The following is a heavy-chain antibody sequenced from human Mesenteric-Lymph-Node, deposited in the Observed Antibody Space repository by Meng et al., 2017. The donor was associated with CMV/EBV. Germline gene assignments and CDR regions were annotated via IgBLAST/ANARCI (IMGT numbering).Heavy chain of an antibody. D-gene: IGHD6-19*01. V-gene: IGHV3-30*02. J-gene: IGHJ4*02. CDR2: IWYDGSNK. Sequence: GESLKISCAASGFTFSSYGMHWVRQAPGKGLEWVAVIWYDGSNKYYAESVKGLFTISRDNSKNTLFLQMNSLRSEDTGVYYCAKDGRGWLGGTWYYFDFWGQGTLVTVSS. CDR3: AKDGRGWLGGTWYYFDF. CDR1: GFTFSSYG.